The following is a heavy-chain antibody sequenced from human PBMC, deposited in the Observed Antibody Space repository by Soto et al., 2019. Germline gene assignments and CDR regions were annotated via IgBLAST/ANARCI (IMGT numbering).Heavy chain of an antibody. CDR2: SSPRGDTI. J-gene: IGHJ4*02. D-gene: IGHD6-19*01. V-gene: IGHV3-48*02. CDR1: GFSLANYP. Sequence: VGSLRLSCVASGFSLANYPMNWVRQTPGKGLEWISYSSPRGDTIYYADPVEGRFTISRDNARNSLSLHMSSLRDEDSALYYCAKGPHTNVGWPYYFESWGQGVPVTVSS. CDR3: AKGPHTNVGWPYYFES.